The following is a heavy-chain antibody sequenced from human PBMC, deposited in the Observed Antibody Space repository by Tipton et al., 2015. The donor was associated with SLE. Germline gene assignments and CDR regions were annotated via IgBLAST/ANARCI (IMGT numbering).Heavy chain of an antibody. V-gene: IGHV4-38-2*01. CDR3: ARGIRIVGATHDAFDI. Sequence: TLSLTCAVSGYSISSGYYWGWIRQPPGKGLEWIGSIYHSGSTNYNPSLKSRVTISVDTSKNQFSLKLSSVTAADTAVYYCARGIRIVGATHDAFDIWGQGTMVTVSS. D-gene: IGHD1-26*01. CDR1: GYSISSGYY. J-gene: IGHJ3*02. CDR2: IYHSGST.